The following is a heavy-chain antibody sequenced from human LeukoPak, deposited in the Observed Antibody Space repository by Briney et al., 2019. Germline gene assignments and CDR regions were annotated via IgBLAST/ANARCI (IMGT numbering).Heavy chain of an antibody. J-gene: IGHJ1*01. CDR1: GFTFSSYE. V-gene: IGHV3-48*03. CDR2: ISFSGSTL. Sequence: PGGSLRLSCAASGFTFSSYEMNWVRQAPGKGLEWVSYISFSGSTLYYADSAKGRFTISRDNAKNSLYVQMNSLRAEDTAVYYCARGGYYDSSGYYYVGYFHHWGQGTLVTVSS. D-gene: IGHD3-22*01. CDR3: ARGGYYDSSGYYYVGYFHH.